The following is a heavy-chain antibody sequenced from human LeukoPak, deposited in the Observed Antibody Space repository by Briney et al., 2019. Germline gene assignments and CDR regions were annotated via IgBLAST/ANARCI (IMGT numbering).Heavy chain of an antibody. CDR1: GFTFSSYA. J-gene: IGHJ4*02. D-gene: IGHD6-13*01. Sequence: GGSLRLSCAASGFTFSSYAMSWVRQAPGKELEWVSAISGSGGSTYYADSVKGRFTISRDNSKNTPYLQMNSLRAEDTAVYYCAKNTNFIAAAGTFDYWGQGTLVTVSS. V-gene: IGHV3-23*01. CDR3: AKNTNFIAAAGTFDY. CDR2: ISGSGGST.